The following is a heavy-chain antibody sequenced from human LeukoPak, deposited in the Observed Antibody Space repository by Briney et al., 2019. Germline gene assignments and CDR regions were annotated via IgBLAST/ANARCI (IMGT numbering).Heavy chain of an antibody. CDR1: GYTFTSYW. CDR2: IYPAVSDT. CDR3: AGRPVAGAFDY. D-gene: IGHD6-19*01. J-gene: IGHJ4*02. V-gene: IGHV5-51*01. Sequence: GESLKISCKGSGYTFTSYWIGWVRQMPGKGLEWMGIIYPAVSDTRYSPSFQGQVTISADKFINTAYPQWSSLKASDTAMYYCAGRPVAGAFDYWGQGTLLTVSS.